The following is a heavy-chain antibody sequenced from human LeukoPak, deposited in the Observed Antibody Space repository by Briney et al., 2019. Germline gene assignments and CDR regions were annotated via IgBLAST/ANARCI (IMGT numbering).Heavy chain of an antibody. CDR2: IYASGST. CDR3: ARVKQNAVDY. J-gene: IGHJ4*02. V-gene: IGHV4-4*07. D-gene: IGHD1-1*01. CDR1: SGSISGRYY. Sequence: SETLSLTCTVSSGSISGRYYWYWIRQPPGKGLEWIGRIYASGSTNYDPSLKSRVTISVDKSNNQFSLMVTSVTAADTAVYYCARVKQNAVDYWGQGILVTVSS.